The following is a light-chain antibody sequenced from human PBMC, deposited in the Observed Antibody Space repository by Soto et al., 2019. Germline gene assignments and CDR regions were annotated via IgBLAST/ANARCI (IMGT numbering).Light chain of an antibody. V-gene: IGLV3-21*02. Sequence: SYELTQPPSVSVAPGQTARITCGGNDIGSRVVHWFHLKPGQAPVLVVHDDSARPSGIPERFSGSNSGNTATLTISRVEAGDEADYYCQVWDSGSGRVCGGGTRLTVL. CDR1: DIGSRV. CDR2: DDS. CDR3: QVWDSGSGRV. J-gene: IGLJ3*02.